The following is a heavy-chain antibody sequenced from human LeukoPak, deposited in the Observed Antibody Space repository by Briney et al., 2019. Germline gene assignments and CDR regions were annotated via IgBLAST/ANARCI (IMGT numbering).Heavy chain of an antibody. CDR1: GFTVSSNY. CDR3: AKEVQYSSPNWFDP. J-gene: IGHJ5*02. Sequence: GGSLRLSCAASGFTVSSNYMSWVRQAPGKGLEWVSVIYSGGSTYYADSVKGRFTISRDNSKNTLYLQMNSLRAEDTAVYCCAKEVQYSSPNWFDPWGQGTLVTVSS. V-gene: IGHV3-66*01. D-gene: IGHD6-13*01. CDR2: IYSGGST.